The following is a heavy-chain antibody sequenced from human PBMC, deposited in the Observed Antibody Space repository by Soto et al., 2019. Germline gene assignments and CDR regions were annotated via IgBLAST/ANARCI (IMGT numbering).Heavy chain of an antibody. CDR2: IYYSGST. CDR3: ASRYGRCFDY. J-gene: IGHJ4*02. D-gene: IGHD3-16*01. Sequence: QVQLQESGPGLVKPSETLSLTCTVSGGSISSYYWSWIRQPPGKGLEWIGYIYYSGSTNYNPSLKRRVTLSVDTSTDQFSLKLSSVTAADPAVYYCASRYGRCFDYWGQGTLVTVSS. V-gene: IGHV4-59*08. CDR1: GGSISSYY.